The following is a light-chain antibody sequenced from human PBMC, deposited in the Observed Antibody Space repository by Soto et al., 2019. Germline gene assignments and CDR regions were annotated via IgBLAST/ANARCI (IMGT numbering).Light chain of an antibody. V-gene: IGKV3-15*01. Sequence: EIVMTQSPATLSVSPGERATLSCRASQSVSSNLSLYQQKPGQAPRLLIYGASTRSTGIPAMFSFIGSGTEFTLHISSLQSEDFAVSYCPPYTPWPPWTFGQGTKVEIK. CDR1: QSVSSN. CDR3: PPYTPWPPWT. CDR2: GAS. J-gene: IGKJ1*01.